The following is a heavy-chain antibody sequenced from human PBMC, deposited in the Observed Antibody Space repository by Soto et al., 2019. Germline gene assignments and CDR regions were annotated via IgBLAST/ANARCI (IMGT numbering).Heavy chain of an antibody. J-gene: IGHJ6*02. CDR2: ISYDGSNK. Sequence: QVQLVESGGGVVQPGRSLRLSCAASGFTFSSYAMHWVRQAPGKGLEWVAVISYDGSNKYYADSVKGRFTISRDNSKNPLYLQMNSLRAEDTAVYYCARDRGIVLVPAARYYYYGMDVWGQGTTVTVSS. CDR3: ARDRGIVLVPAARYYYYGMDV. V-gene: IGHV3-30-3*01. CDR1: GFTFSSYA. D-gene: IGHD2-2*01.